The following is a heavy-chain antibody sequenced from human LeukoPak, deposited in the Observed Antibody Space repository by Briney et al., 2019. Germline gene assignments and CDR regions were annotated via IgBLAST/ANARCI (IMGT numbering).Heavy chain of an antibody. V-gene: IGHV1-69*13. J-gene: IGHJ6*02. CDR1: GGTFSSYA. CDR3: AQGYYYDSSGYYYYYGMDV. D-gene: IGHD3-22*01. CDR2: IIPIFGTA. Sequence: SVKVSCKASGGTFSSYAISWVRQAPGQGLEWMGGIIPIFGTANYAQKFQGRVTITADESTSTAYMELSSLRSEDTAVYYCAQGYYYDSSGYYYYYGMDVWGQGTTVTVSS.